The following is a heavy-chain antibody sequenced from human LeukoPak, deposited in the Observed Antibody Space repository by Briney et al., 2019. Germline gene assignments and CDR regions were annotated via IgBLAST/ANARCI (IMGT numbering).Heavy chain of an antibody. J-gene: IGHJ4*02. Sequence: GASLKISCKGSGYSFTSYWIGWVRQMPGKGLEWMGIIYPGDSDPRYSPSFQAQVTISADKSISTAYLQWSSLKASDTAMYYCARPYCSGGSCYGGYFDYWGQGTLVTVSS. D-gene: IGHD2-15*01. CDR2: IYPGDSDP. CDR3: ARPYCSGGSCYGGYFDY. CDR1: GYSFTSYW. V-gene: IGHV5-51*01.